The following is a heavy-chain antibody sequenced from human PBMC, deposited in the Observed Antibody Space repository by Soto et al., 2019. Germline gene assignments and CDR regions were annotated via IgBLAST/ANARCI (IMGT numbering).Heavy chain of an antibody. J-gene: IGHJ4*02. V-gene: IGHV3-23*01. CDR1: GFTFSSCA. CDR3: AKDQFVRGLGRQLGYFDY. CDR2: ISGSGGST. D-gene: IGHD6-6*01. Sequence: EVQLLESGGGLVQPGGSLRLSCAASGFTFSSCAMSWVRQAPGKGLEWVSAISGSGGSTYYADSVKGRFTISRDNSKNTLYLQMNSLRAEDTAVYYCAKDQFVRGLGRQLGYFDYWGQGTLVTVSS.